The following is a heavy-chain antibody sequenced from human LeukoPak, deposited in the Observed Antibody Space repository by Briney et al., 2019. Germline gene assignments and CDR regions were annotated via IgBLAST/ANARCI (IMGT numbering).Heavy chain of an antibody. D-gene: IGHD1-14*01. Sequence: PQTLSLTPTVSGGSTSSHYSSWIRQPPEKGVEWVWYIYYSGSTNYNPSLKSRVTISVDTSKNQFSLKLSSVTAADTAVYYCARPRNALGYFDYWGQGTLVTVSS. J-gene: IGHJ4*02. CDR2: IYYSGST. CDR3: ARPRNALGYFDY. CDR1: GGSTSSHY. V-gene: IGHV4-59*11.